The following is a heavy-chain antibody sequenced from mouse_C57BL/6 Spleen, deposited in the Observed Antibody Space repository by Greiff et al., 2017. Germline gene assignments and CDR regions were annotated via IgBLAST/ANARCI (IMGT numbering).Heavy chain of an antibody. Sequence: VQLQQSGPELVKPGASVTMSCKASGYTFTDYNMHWVKQSHGKSLEWIGYINPNNGGTSYNQKFKGKATLTINKSSSTAYMERRSLTSEDSAVYYCARNYYGSSYFDYWGQGTTLTVSS. CDR2: INPNNGGT. D-gene: IGHD1-1*01. CDR3: ARNYYGSSYFDY. CDR1: GYTFTDYN. V-gene: IGHV1-22*01. J-gene: IGHJ2*01.